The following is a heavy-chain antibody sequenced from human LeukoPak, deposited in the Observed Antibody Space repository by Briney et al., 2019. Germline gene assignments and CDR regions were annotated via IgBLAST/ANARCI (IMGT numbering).Heavy chain of an antibody. CDR3: ARAGASGSYHLYYYYYMDV. Sequence: VSVKVSCKASGYTFTSYDINWVRQATGQGLEWMGWMNPNSGNTGYAQKFQGRVTMTRNTSISTAYMELSSLRSEDTAVYYCARAGASGSYHLYYYYYMDVWGKGTTVTISS. CDR2: MNPNSGNT. CDR1: GYTFTSYD. D-gene: IGHD3-10*01. V-gene: IGHV1-8*01. J-gene: IGHJ6*03.